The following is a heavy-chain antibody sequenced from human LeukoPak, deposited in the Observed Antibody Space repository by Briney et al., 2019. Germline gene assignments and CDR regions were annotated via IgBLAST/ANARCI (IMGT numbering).Heavy chain of an antibody. J-gene: IGHJ4*02. CDR3: ARAFLRSGSSPDY. Sequence: PGGSLRLSCAASGFTFSDYYMSWIRQAPGKGLEWVSYSSSSGSTIYYADSVKGRFTIFRDNAKNSLYLQMNSLRAEDTAVYYCARAFLRSGSSPDYWGQGTLVTVSS. CDR1: GFTFSDYY. CDR2: SSSSGSTI. V-gene: IGHV3-11*04. D-gene: IGHD3-10*02.